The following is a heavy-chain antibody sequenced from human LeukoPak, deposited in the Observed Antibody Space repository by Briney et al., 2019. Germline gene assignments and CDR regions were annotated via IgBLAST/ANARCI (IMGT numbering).Heavy chain of an antibody. CDR3: AKDFVDTAMVTFIDY. V-gene: IGHV3-30*18. CDR1: GFTFSSYG. D-gene: IGHD5-18*01. Sequence: PGGCLRLSCAASGFTFSSYGMHWVRQAPGKGLEWVAVISYDGSNKYYADSVKGRFTISRDNSKNTLYLQMNSLRAEDTAVYYCAKDFVDTAMVTFIDYWGQGTLVTVSS. CDR2: ISYDGSNK. J-gene: IGHJ4*02.